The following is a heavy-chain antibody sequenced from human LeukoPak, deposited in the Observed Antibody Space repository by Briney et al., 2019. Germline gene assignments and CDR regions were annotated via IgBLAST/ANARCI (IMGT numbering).Heavy chain of an antibody. J-gene: IGHJ4*02. V-gene: IGHV4-59*12. CDR1: GGSISSYY. Sequence: SETLSLTCTVSGGSISSYYWSWIRQPPGRGLEWIGYIYHSGSTYYNPSLKSRVTISVDRSKNQFSLKLSSVTAADTAVYYCARGKGRWGYFDYWGQGTLVTVSS. CDR3: ARGKGRWGYFDY. D-gene: IGHD7-27*01. CDR2: IYHSGST.